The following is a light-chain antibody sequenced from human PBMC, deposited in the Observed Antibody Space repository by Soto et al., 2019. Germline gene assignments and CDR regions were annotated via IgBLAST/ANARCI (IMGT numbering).Light chain of an antibody. J-gene: IGLJ2*01. V-gene: IGLV1-40*01. CDR1: SSNIGAGYA. CDR3: QSYDSSLSGSV. CDR2: GNS. Sequence: QSVLTQPPSVSGAPGQRVTISCTGSSSNIGAGYAVHWYQQLPGTAPKLLIYGNSNRPSGVPDRFSGSKSGTSVSLAITGLQAEDEADYYCQSYDSSLSGSVFGGGTKLTVL.